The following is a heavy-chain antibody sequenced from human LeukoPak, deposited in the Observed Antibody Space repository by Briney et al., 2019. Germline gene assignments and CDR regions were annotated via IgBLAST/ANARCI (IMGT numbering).Heavy chain of an antibody. J-gene: IGHJ4*02. CDR1: GFTFSSYA. Sequence: GGSLRLSCAASGFTFSSYAMHWVRQAPGKGLEWVAVISYDGSNKYYADSVKGRFTISRDNSKNTLYLQMNSLRAEDTAVYYCARDFGYGGPYYFDYWGQGTLVTVSS. CDR2: ISYDGSNK. CDR3: ARDFGYGGPYYFDY. V-gene: IGHV3-30-3*01. D-gene: IGHD4-23*01.